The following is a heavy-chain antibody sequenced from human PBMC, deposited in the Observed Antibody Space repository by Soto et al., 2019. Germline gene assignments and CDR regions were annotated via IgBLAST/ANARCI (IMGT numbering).Heavy chain of an antibody. CDR2: ISNDGNKK. CDR3: AKDKVPYYDFWSGQRWFDP. J-gene: IGHJ5*02. D-gene: IGHD3-3*01. CDR1: GFTFSIHG. V-gene: IGHV3-30*18. Sequence: GGSLRLSCAASGFTFSIHGMHWVRQTPGKGLEWVAVISNDGNKKYYVESVEGRFSISRDNSKSIVYLQMSNVRIEDTAKYYCAKDKVPYYDFWSGQRWFDPWGQGTQVTVSS.